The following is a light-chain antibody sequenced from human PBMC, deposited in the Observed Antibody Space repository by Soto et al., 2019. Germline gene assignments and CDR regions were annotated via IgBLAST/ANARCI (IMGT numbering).Light chain of an antibody. V-gene: IGKV3-11*01. CDR1: QYINTR. CDR3: HQRQSWPRT. Sequence: EIVLTQSPATLSSFPGDRLTLSCRASQYINTRLAWYQHRPGQAPRLLIYQTSIRAAGIPARFSASGSGTDFTLTISDVQTEDFALYYCHQRQSWPRTFGQGTKVDIK. J-gene: IGKJ1*01. CDR2: QTS.